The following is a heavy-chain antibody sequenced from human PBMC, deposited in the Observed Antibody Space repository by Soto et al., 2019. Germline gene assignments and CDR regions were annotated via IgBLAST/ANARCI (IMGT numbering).Heavy chain of an antibody. Sequence: GGSLRLSCAASGFTFSSYWMSWVRQGPGKGPEWVANIKQDGSEIYYVDSVKGRFTISRDNAKSSLYLQMTSLRAEDTAVYHCAKSLSAILGDFWGQGTLVTGSS. CDR1: GFTFSSYW. J-gene: IGHJ4*02. CDR3: AKSLSAILGDF. CDR2: IKQDGSEI. V-gene: IGHV3-7*05. D-gene: IGHD2-2*01.